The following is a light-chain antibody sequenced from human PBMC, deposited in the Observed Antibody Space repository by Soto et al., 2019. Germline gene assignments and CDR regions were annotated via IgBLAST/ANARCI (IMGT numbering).Light chain of an antibody. CDR1: QSFSNG. CDR2: KAS. CDR3: QQYNSYSWT. J-gene: IGKJ1*01. V-gene: IGKV1-5*03. Sequence: DIQMTQSPSTLSASVGDTVTITCRASQSFSNGLAWYQQKPGKAPKFLIYKASTVESGVPSRFSGSGSVTEFTLSISSPQTDDFSTYYCQQYNSYSWTFGQGTKVEIK.